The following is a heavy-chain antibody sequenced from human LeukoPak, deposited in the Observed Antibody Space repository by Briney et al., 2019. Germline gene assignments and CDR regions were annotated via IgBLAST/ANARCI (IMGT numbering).Heavy chain of an antibody. J-gene: IGHJ3*02. V-gene: IGHV4-30-2*01. CDR3: ARVDLGSGLFPDAFDI. D-gene: IGHD3-22*01. CDR2: IYHSGST. CDR1: GGSISSGGYS. Sequence: PSETLSLTCTVSGGSISSGGYSWSWIRQPPGKGLEWIGYIYHSGSTYYNPSLKSRVTISVDRSKNQFSLKLSSVTAADTAVYYCARVDLGSGLFPDAFDIWGQGTMVTVSS.